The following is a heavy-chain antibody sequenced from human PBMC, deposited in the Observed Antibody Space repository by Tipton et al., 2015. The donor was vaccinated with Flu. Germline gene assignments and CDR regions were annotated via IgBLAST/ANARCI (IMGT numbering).Heavy chain of an antibody. J-gene: IGHJ4*02. V-gene: IGHV3-7*01. CDR3: ARWRPGYGFGLFDF. CDR1: GFTFSSYW. Sequence: SLRLSCAASGFTFSSYWMSWVRQAPGKGLEWVANINQDGSEKNYVDSVKGRFSISRDNAKNSLYLQMNSLRAEDTAVYYCARWRPGYGFGLFDFWGQGTLVTVSS. D-gene: IGHD5-18*01. CDR2: INQDGSEK.